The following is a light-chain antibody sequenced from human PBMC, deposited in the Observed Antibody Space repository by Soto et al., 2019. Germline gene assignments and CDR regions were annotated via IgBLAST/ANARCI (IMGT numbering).Light chain of an antibody. J-gene: IGKJ4*01. Sequence: DIQMTQSPSSLSASVGDRVTITCRASQSISSYLNWYQQKPGKAPKLLIYAASSLQSGVPSRISGSGSGTDFTLTISSLQPEDFATYYCQQSYSTPDTIGGGTKVDIK. CDR3: QQSYSTPDT. V-gene: IGKV1-39*01. CDR2: AAS. CDR1: QSISSY.